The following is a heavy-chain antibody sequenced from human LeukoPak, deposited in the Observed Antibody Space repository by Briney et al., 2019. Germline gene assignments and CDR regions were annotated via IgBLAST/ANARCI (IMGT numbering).Heavy chain of an antibody. V-gene: IGHV1-24*01. CDR2: FDPEDGET. J-gene: IGHJ4*02. CDR1: GYTLTELS. Sequence: ASVKVSCKVSGYTLTELSMHWVRQAPGKGLEWMGGFDPEDGETIYAQKFQGRVTMPEDTSTDTAYMELSSLRSEDTAVYYCLVGELLYFDYWGQGTLVTVSS. CDR3: LVGELLYFDY. D-gene: IGHD3-10*01.